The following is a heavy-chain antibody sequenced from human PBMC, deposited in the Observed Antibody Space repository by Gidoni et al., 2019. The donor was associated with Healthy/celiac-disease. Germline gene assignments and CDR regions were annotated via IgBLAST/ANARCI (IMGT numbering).Heavy chain of an antibody. D-gene: IGHD3-22*01. CDR3: TRDQGGDSSGYYYYYYGMDV. CDR1: GCTFGDYA. CDR2: IRSKAYSGTT. J-gene: IGHJ6*02. Sequence: EVQLVESGGGLVQPGRSLRLSCTASGCTFGDYAMSWVRQAPGKGLEWVGFIRSKAYSGTTEYAASVKGRFTISRDDSKSIAYLQMNSLKTEDTAVYYCTRDQGGDSSGYYYYYYGMDVWGQGTTVTVSS. V-gene: IGHV3-49*04.